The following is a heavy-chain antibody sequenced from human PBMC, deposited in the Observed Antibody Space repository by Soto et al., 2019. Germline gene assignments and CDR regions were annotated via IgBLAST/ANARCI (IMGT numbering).Heavy chain of an antibody. J-gene: IGHJ4*02. Sequence: EVQLVESGRGLVKPGGSLRLSCAASGFTFSSYSMNWVRQAPGKGLEWVSSISSSSSYIYYADSVKGRFTISRDNAKNSLYLQMNSLRAEDTAVYYCARASYYYDGSGYHGYWGQGTLVTVSS. CDR2: ISSSSSYI. CDR3: ARASYYYDGSGYHGY. D-gene: IGHD3-22*01. V-gene: IGHV3-21*01. CDR1: GFTFSSYS.